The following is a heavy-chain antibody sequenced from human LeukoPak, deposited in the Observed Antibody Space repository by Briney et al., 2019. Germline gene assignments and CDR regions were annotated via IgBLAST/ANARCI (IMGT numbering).Heavy chain of an antibody. Sequence: GESLKISCKGSGYSFTRYWIGWVRQMPGKGLEWMGIIYPGDSDTSYSPSFQGQVTISADKSISTAYLQWSSLKASDTAMYYCARQVAAAGIDYWGQGTLVTVSS. CDR3: ARQVAAAGIDY. CDR2: IYPGDSDT. CDR1: GYSFTRYW. D-gene: IGHD6-13*01. J-gene: IGHJ4*02. V-gene: IGHV5-51*01.